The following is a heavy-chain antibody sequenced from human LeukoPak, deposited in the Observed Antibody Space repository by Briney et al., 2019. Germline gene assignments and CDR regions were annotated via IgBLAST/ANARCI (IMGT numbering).Heavy chain of an antibody. CDR1: GYSISSGYY. CDR3: ARGEMATSDAFDI. CDR2: IYHSGST. Sequence: SETLSLTCTVSGYSISSGYYWGWIRQPPGKGLEWIGSIYHSGSTYYNPSLKSRVTISVDTSKNQFSLKLSSVTAADTAVYYCARGEMATSDAFDIWGQGTMVTVSS. D-gene: IGHD5-24*01. J-gene: IGHJ3*02. V-gene: IGHV4-38-2*02.